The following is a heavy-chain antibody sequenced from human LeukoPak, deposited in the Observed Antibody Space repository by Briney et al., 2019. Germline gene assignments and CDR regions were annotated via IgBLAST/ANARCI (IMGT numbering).Heavy chain of an antibody. CDR1: GGSISSGGYY. CDR3: ASTIRRGFIAAHFDY. CDR2: IYYSGST. J-gene: IGHJ4*02. D-gene: IGHD6-13*01. Sequence: SETLSLTCTVSGGSISSGGYYWSWIRQHPGKGLEWIGYIYYSGSTYYNPSLKSRVTISVDTSKNQFSLKLSSVTAADTAVYYCASTIRRGFIAAHFDYWGQGTLVTVSS. V-gene: IGHV4-31*03.